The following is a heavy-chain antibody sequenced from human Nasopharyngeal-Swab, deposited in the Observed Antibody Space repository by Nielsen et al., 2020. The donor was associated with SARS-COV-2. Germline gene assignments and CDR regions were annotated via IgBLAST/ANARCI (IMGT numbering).Heavy chain of an antibody. Sequence: GGSLRLSCAASGFTFSSYAMHWVRQAPGKGPEWVAVISYDGSNKYYADSVKGRFTISRDNSKNTLYLQMNSLRAEDTAVYYCATRGEMATSDFDYWGQGTLVTVSS. CDR1: GFTFSSYA. V-gene: IGHV3-30-3*01. CDR3: ATRGEMATSDFDY. CDR2: ISYDGSNK. J-gene: IGHJ4*02. D-gene: IGHD5-24*01.